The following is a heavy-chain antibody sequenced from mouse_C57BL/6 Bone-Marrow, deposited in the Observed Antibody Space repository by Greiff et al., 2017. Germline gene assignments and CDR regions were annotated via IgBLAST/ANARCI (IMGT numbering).Heavy chain of an antibody. CDR2: MYPRSGNT. CDR3: VYYYGSAWFAY. D-gene: IGHD1-1*01. Sequence: VMLVESGAELARPGASVKLSCKASGYTFTSYGISWVKQRTGQGLEWIGEMYPRSGNTYYNEKCKGKATLTADKSSSTAYMERRSLTSEDSAVYFCVYYYGSAWFAYWGQGTLVTVSA. CDR1: GYTFTSYG. J-gene: IGHJ3*01. V-gene: IGHV1-81*01.